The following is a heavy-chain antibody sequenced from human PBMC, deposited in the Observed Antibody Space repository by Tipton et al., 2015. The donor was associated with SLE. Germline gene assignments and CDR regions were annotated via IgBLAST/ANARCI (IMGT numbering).Heavy chain of an antibody. CDR3: ARATDWNLSPDV. CDR1: GDSITSITRTNW. J-gene: IGHJ6*04. Sequence: TLSLTCTVSGDSITSITRTNWWSWVRQPPGKGLEWIGEIFHSGSTNYRPSLKSRVIISVDKSKNQFSLKLTSVTAADTAVYYCARATDWNLSPDVWGKGITVTVSS. V-gene: IGHV4-4*02. CDR2: IFHSGST. D-gene: IGHD1-7*01.